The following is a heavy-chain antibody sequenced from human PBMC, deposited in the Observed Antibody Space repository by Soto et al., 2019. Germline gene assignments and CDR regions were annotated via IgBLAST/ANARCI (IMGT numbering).Heavy chain of an antibody. D-gene: IGHD3-16*01. J-gene: IGHJ5*02. CDR2: VYFSGST. Sequence: PSETLSLTCSVSGDSDSSGDYYWSWIRQPPGKGLEWIGHVYFSGSTNYIPSLKSRLTMSVDTAKNQFSLKLNSVTAADTAVYYCARIPVDTYMIYWSDPWGQGTQVTVSS. CDR3: ARIPVDTYMIYWSDP. CDR1: GDSDSSGDYY. V-gene: IGHV4-61*08.